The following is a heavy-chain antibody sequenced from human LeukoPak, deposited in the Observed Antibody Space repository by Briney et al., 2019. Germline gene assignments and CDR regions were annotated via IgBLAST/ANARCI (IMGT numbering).Heavy chain of an antibody. CDR1: GYTLTELS. CDR2: FDPEDGET. D-gene: IGHD3-9*01. J-gene: IGHJ5*02. V-gene: IGHV1-24*01. Sequence: ASVKVSCKVSGYTLTELSMHWVRQAPGKGLEWMGGFDPEDGETIYAQKFQGRVTMTEDTSTDTAYMELSSLRSEDTAVYYCARAGRGVYYDILKLTNWFDPWGQGTLVTVSS. CDR3: ARAGRGVYYDILKLTNWFDP.